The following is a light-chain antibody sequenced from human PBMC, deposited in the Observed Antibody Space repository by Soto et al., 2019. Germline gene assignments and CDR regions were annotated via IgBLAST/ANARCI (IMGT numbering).Light chain of an antibody. Sequence: EIVLTQSPGTLSLSPGERATFSCRASQSVSISYIAWYQQKRGQAPRRLIYGASIRATGIPDRFSGSGSGTDFTLTISRLEPEDFALYYCQQYHTSPLTFGQGTKVEIK. CDR2: GAS. V-gene: IGKV3-20*01. CDR3: QQYHTSPLT. J-gene: IGKJ1*01. CDR1: QSVSISY.